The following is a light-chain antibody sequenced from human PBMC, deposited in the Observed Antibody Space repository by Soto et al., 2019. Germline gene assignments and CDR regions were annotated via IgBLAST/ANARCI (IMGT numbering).Light chain of an antibody. J-gene: IGKJ4*01. CDR1: QSVGNNY. V-gene: IGKV3-20*01. CDR2: NAS. CDR3: HQCATSPLT. Sequence: EIVLTQSPGTLSLSPGERATLSCRASQSVGNNYLAWYQQKPGQAPRLLIYNASNRATGIPDRFSGSGSGTDFTLTISRLEPDDFAVYFCHQCATSPLTFGGGTKVEIK.